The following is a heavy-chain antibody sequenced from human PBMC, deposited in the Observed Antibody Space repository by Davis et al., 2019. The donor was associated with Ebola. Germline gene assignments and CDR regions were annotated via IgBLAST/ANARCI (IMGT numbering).Heavy chain of an antibody. CDR2: IYYSGST. D-gene: IGHD3-16*01. V-gene: IGHV4-59*05. CDR1: GGYISGYY. CDR3: TQNGGDY. Sequence: SETLSLTCTVSGGYISGYYWSWIRQPPGKGLEWIGSIYYSGSTYYNPSLKSRVTISVDTSKNQFSLKLSSVTAADTAVYYCTQNGGDYWGQGTLVTVSS. J-gene: IGHJ4*02.